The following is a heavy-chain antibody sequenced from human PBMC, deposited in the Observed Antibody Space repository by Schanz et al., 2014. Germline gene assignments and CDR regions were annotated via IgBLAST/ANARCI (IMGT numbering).Heavy chain of an antibody. CDR2: ISTSGTYM. J-gene: IGHJ4*02. CDR3: VRVSFADPRLYRGMDRDIDY. V-gene: IGHV3-21*01. Sequence: VRLVESGGGVVQPGRSLRLSCAASGFAFSSFAMTWVRQAPGRGLEWVSSISTSGTYMYIADSLKGRLTISRDDAKKSMYLQMNNLRAEDTAVYYCVRVSFADPRLYRGMDRDIDYWGQGTLXTVSS. CDR1: GFAFSSFA. D-gene: IGHD5-18*01.